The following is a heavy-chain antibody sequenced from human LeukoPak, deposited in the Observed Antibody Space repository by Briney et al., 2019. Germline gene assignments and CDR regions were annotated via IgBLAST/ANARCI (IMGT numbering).Heavy chain of an antibody. CDR1: GYTFTCNF. CDR3: ARDLSGYDYVWVSIRPSYYFDY. Sequence: ASVKVSCKASGYTFTCNFMHWVRQAPGQGLEWMGIINPSGGSTSYAQKFQGRVTMTRDMSTSTVYMELSSLRSEDTAVYYCARDLSGYDYVWVSIRPSYYFDYWGQGTLVTVSS. D-gene: IGHD3-16*01. J-gene: IGHJ4*02. V-gene: IGHV1-46*01. CDR2: INPSGGST.